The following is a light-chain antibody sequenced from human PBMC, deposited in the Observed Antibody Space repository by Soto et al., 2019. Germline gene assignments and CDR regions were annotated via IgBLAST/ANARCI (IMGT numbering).Light chain of an antibody. J-gene: IGLJ2*01. CDR2: EVS. CDR3: SLYTSSSTVA. CDR1: SSDDGSYNR. V-gene: IGLV2-18*01. Sequence: QSALTQPPSVSGSPGQSVTIPCTASSSDDGSYNRVSWYQQPPGTPPKLMIYEVSNRPSGVPDRFSGSKSGNTASLTISGLQAEDEAKYYCSLYTSSSTVAFGGGTQLTVL.